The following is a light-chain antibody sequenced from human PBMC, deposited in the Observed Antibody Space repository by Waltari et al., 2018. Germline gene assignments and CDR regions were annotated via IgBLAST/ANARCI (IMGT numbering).Light chain of an antibody. CDR3: LLSFSGTVV. CDR2: DVG. V-gene: IGLV7-46*01. CDR1: TGPVPVTLY. J-gene: IGLJ2*01. Sequence: QDVVTQEPSVTVSAGGTVTLTCGSTTGPVPVTLYPHWFQQKPGQAPKTMIYDVGNKHSWTPARFSASLIGGKAALTLSGAQFEDEADYYCLLSFSGTVVFGGGTRLTVL.